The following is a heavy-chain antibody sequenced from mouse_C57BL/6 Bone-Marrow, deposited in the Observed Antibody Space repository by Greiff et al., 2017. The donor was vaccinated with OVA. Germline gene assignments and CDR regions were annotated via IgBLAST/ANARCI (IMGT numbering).Heavy chain of an antibody. CDR1: GYSFTSYY. J-gene: IGHJ2*01. CDR2: IYPGSGNT. V-gene: IGHV1-66*01. Sequence: VQLQQSGPELVKPGASVKISCKASGYSFTSYYIHWVKQRPGQGLEWIGWIYPGSGNTKYNEKFKGKATLTADTSSSTAYMQLSSLTSEDSAVYYCARSGYYGSSYDFDYWGQGTTLTVSS. D-gene: IGHD1-1*01. CDR3: ARSGYYGSSYDFDY.